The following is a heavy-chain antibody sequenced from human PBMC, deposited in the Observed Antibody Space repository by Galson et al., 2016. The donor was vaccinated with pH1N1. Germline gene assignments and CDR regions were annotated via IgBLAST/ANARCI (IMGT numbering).Heavy chain of an antibody. CDR1: DFTFSTFW. J-gene: IGHJ4*02. CDR2: INGDGSQK. D-gene: IGHD3-10*01. V-gene: IGHV3-7*01. Sequence: SLRLSCAASDFTFSTFWMAWVRQAPGNGLEWVALINGDGSQKYYVDSVKGRFTISRDNTKKSLYLQINNLRAEDTALYYCVRDPGWGGLDYWGQGALVTVSS. CDR3: VRDPGWGGLDY.